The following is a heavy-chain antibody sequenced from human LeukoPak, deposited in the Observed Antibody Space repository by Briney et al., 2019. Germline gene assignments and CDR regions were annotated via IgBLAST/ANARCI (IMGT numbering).Heavy chain of an antibody. J-gene: IGHJ3*02. V-gene: IGHV1-2*02. Sequence: ASVKVSCKAFGYTFRNYYMHWVRQAPGQGLEWMGWINPKSGGTVYAQKFQGRVTMTRDTSSSTAYMELSRLRFDDTVVYYCARGPRITIFGVVMANDAFDIWGQGTMVTVSS. CDR3: ARGPRITIFGVVMANDAFDI. D-gene: IGHD3-3*01. CDR2: INPKSGGT. CDR1: GYTFRNYY.